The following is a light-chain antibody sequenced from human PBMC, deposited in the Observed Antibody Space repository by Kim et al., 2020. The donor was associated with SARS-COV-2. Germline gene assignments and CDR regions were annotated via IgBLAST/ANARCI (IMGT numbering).Light chain of an antibody. J-gene: IGKJ1*01. Sequence: EIVLTQSPGTLSLSPGERATPSCRASQSVSSSYLAWYQQKPGQAPRLLIYGASSRATGIPDRFSGSGSGTDFTLTISRLEPEDFAVYYCQHYGSSPWTFGQGTKVDIK. CDR1: QSVSSSY. CDR2: GAS. V-gene: IGKV3-20*01. CDR3: QHYGSSPWT.